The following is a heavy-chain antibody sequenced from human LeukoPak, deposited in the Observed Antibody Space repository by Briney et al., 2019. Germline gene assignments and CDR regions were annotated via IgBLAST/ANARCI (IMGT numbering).Heavy chain of an antibody. CDR3: ARAYGDYFWDWFDP. CDR2: ISWNSGGI. J-gene: IGHJ5*02. Sequence: PGRSLRLSCAASGFTFDDYAMHWVRQAPGKGLEWVSGISWNSGGIVYADSVKGRFTISRDNAKNSLYLQMNSLRAEDTAVYYCARAYGDYFWDWFDPWGQGTLVTVSS. CDR1: GFTFDDYA. V-gene: IGHV3-9*01. D-gene: IGHD4-17*01.